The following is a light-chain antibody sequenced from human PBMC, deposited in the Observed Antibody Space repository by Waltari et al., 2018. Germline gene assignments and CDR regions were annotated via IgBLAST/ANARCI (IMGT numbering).Light chain of an antibody. CDR3: QQYDTSPPRFS. J-gene: IGKJ2*03. Sequence: ELVLTQSPGTLSLSPGERATLSCRASQSISSSHLAWYQQKPGQAPTLLIYGTSNRATGIPDRFSGSGSETDFTLTISRLEPEDFALYYCQQYDTSPPRFSFGQGTKLEIK. V-gene: IGKV3-20*01. CDR2: GTS. CDR1: QSISSSH.